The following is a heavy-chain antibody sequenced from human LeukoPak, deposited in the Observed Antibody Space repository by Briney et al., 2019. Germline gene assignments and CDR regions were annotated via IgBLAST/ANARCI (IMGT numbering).Heavy chain of an antibody. CDR2: ISGSGTNT. J-gene: IGHJ6*02. D-gene: IGHD1-26*01. CDR3: AKARGIRYYYGMDV. Sequence: GGSLRLSCAASGFTFSNYAKSWVRQAPGKGLEWVSGISGSGTNTYYADSVKGRFTISRDNSKNTLYLQMNSLRAEDTAVYYCAKARGIRYYYGMDVWGQGTTVTVSS. CDR1: GFTFSNYA. V-gene: IGHV3-23*01.